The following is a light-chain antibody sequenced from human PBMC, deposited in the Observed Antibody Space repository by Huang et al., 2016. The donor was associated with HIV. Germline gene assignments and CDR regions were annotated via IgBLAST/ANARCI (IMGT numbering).Light chain of an antibody. CDR2: DAS. Sequence: AIQLTQSPSFLSASFGDRVTITCRASQDITDALAWYQQKPGKPPKFLIYDASSLESGVPSRFSGSGSGEDFTLTISSLQPEDFATYYCQQFKNYPLTFGGGTKVEVK. CDR1: QDITDA. CDR3: QQFKNYPLT. V-gene: IGKV1D-13*01. J-gene: IGKJ4*01.